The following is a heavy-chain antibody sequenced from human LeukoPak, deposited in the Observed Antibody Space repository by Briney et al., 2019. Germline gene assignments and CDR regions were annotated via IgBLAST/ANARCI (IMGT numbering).Heavy chain of an antibody. J-gene: IGHJ4*02. CDR3: ARESRVISSSWYEADY. V-gene: IGHV1-46*01. Sequence: ASVKVSCKASGYTFTSYYMHWVRQTPGQGLEWMGIINPSGGSTSYAQKFQGRVTMTRDTSTSTVYMELSSLRSEDTAVYHCARESRVISSSWYEADYWGQGTLVTVSS. CDR2: INPSGGST. CDR1: GYTFTSYY. D-gene: IGHD6-13*01.